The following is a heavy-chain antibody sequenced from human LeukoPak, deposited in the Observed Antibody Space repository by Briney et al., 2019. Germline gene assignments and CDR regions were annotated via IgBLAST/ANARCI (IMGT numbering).Heavy chain of an antibody. CDR1: GFTFSTYW. J-gene: IGHJ4*02. CDR2: IKQDGSEK. CDR3: ARERSSWRDPFDY. D-gene: IGHD6-13*01. V-gene: IGHV3-7*01. Sequence: GGSLRLSCAASGFTFSTYWMNWVRQAPGKGLEWVANIKQDGSEKYYVDSVRGRFTISRDNAKNSLYLQMNSLRAEDTAVYYCARERSSWRDPFDYWGQGTLVTVSS.